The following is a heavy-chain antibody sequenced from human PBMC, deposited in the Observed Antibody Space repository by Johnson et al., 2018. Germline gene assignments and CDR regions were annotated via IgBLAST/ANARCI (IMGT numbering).Heavy chain of an antibody. CDR3: STNYGDYVGY. Sequence: QERLVEAGGGVVEAGRSLRLSCAASGFTFSSYGMHWVRQAPGKGLEWVAVIWYDGSKKFYSDSLKGRFTSSIDTSNNTLILQMHSLRAEETGVYYCSTNYGDYVGYWGQGTLVTVSS. CDR1: GFTFSSYG. V-gene: IGHV3-33*01. CDR2: IWYDGSKK. D-gene: IGHD4-17*01. J-gene: IGHJ4*02.